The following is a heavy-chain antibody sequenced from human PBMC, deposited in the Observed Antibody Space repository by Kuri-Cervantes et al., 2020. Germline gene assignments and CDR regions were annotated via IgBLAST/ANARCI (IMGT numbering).Heavy chain of an antibody. CDR2: ISSSSSTI. D-gene: IGHD5-18*01. CDR1: GFTFSSYS. CDR3: ARVIVDTAMIITPDAFDI. Sequence: GESLKISCAASGFTFSSYSMNWVRQAPGKGLEWVSYISSSSSTIYYADSVKGRFTISRDNSKNTLYLQMNSLRAEDTAVYYCARVIVDTAMIITPDAFDIWGQGTMVTVSS. V-gene: IGHV3-48*01. J-gene: IGHJ3*02.